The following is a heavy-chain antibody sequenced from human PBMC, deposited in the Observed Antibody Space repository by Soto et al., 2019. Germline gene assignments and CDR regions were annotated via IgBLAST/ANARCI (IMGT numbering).Heavy chain of an antibody. J-gene: IGHJ6*02. Sequence: GGFLRLSCAASGVTVSSNYMSWVRQAPGKGLEWVSVIYSGGSTYYADSVKGRFTISRDNSKNTLYLQMNSLRAEDTAVYYCAVTMVRGVRSYYYYGMDVWGQGTTVTVSS. V-gene: IGHV3-66*01. CDR3: AVTMVRGVRSYYYYGMDV. CDR2: IYSGGST. D-gene: IGHD3-10*01. CDR1: GVTVSSNY.